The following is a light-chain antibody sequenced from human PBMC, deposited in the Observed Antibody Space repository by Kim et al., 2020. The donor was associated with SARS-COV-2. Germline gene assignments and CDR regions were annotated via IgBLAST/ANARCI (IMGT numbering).Light chain of an antibody. Sequence: LSPGPTASITCSGDKLGDKYACCYQQKPGQSPVLVIYQDNNRPSGIPERFSGSNSGNTATLTISGTQAMDEADYYCQAWDSSTAVFGGGTQLTVL. J-gene: IGLJ2*01. CDR3: QAWDSSTAV. V-gene: IGLV3-1*01. CDR2: QDN. CDR1: KLGDKY.